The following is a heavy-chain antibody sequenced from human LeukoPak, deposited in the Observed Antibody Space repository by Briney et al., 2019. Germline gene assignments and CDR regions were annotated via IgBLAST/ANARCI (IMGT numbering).Heavy chain of an antibody. D-gene: IGHD1-7*01. CDR2: IYFIGST. J-gene: IGHJ4*02. V-gene: IGHV4-39*02. CDR1: GAAISSSSYY. Sequence: SETLSLTCTVSGAAISSSSYYGAWIRQPPGKGLEWIGSIYFIGSTYYNTSFKSRGTISVDTSKNQFSLNLSSVTAADTAVYYCARGIIGTFDFWGQGILVSVSS. CDR3: ARGIIGTFDF.